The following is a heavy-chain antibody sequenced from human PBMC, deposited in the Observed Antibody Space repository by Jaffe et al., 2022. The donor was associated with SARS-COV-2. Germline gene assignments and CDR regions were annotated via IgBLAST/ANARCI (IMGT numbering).Heavy chain of an antibody. Sequence: QVQLQQWGAGLLKPSETLSLTCAVYGGSFSGYYWSWIRQPPGKGLEWIGEINHSGSTNYNPSLKSRVTISVDTSKNQFSLKLSSVTAADTAVYYCARGRRFQWLSRKSGYFDYWGQGTLVTVSS. V-gene: IGHV4-34*01. CDR2: INHSGST. CDR3: ARGRRFQWLSRKSGYFDY. J-gene: IGHJ4*02. CDR1: GGSFSGYY. D-gene: IGHD6-19*01.